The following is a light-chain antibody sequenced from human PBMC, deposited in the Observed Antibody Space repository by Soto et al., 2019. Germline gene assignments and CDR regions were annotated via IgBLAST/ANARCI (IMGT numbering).Light chain of an antibody. Sequence: EIVMTQSPATLSVSPGDRATLSCRASQSVSGNLAWYQQKPGQAPSLLIYGTSTRATVVPARFSGGGSGTEFTLTISSLQSEDFAVDYCQQYNDWPRTFGQGTKVEIK. CDR1: QSVSGN. V-gene: IGKV3-15*01. CDR3: QQYNDWPRT. J-gene: IGKJ1*01. CDR2: GTS.